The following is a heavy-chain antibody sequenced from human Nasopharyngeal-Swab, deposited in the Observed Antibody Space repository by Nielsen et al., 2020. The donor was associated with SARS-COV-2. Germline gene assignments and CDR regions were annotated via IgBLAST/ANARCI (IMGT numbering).Heavy chain of an antibody. CDR1: GFTFSSYG. J-gene: IGHJ3*02. D-gene: IGHD3-22*01. CDR3: AREEPTHYYDSSGFEEDAFDI. V-gene: IGHV3-33*01. CDR2: IWYDGSNK. Sequence: GESLKISCAASGFTFSSYGMHWVRQAPGKGLERVAVIWYDGSNKYYADSVKGRFTISRDSSKNTLYLQMNSLRAEDTAVYYCAREEPTHYYDSSGFEEDAFDIWGQGTMVTVSS.